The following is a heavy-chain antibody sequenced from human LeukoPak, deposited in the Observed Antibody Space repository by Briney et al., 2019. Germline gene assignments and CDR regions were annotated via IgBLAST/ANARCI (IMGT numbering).Heavy chain of an antibody. J-gene: IGHJ6*03. Sequence: WIRQPPGKGLEWVSGINWNGGSTGYADSVKGRFTISRDNAKNSLYLQMNSLRAEDTALYYCVKFGYCSGGSCYDYNYYYYYYMDVWGKGTTVTVSS. CDR2: INWNGGST. CDR3: VKFGYCSGGSCYDYNYYYYYYMDV. D-gene: IGHD2-15*01. V-gene: IGHV3-20*03.